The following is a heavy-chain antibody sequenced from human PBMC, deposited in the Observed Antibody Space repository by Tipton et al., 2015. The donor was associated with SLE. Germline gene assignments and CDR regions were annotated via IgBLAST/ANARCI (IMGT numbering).Heavy chain of an antibody. V-gene: IGHV4-39*07. CDR2: IYYSGST. CDR1: GGSISSNYYY. Sequence: LRLSCTVSGGSISSNYYYWGWIRQPPGKGLEWIGSIYYSGSTYYNPSLKSRVTISVDTSKNQFSLKLSSVTAADTAVYYCARDDRVVVVPAAMGFLYGMDVWGQGTTVTVSS. J-gene: IGHJ6*02. CDR3: ARDDRVVVVPAAMGFLYGMDV. D-gene: IGHD2-2*01.